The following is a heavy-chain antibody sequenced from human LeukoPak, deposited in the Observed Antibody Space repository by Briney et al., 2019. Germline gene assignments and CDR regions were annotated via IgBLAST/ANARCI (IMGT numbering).Heavy chain of an antibody. V-gene: IGHV3-33*01. CDR2: IWYDGSNK. CDR3: ARGSGGHDAFDI. CDR1: GFTFSSYG. J-gene: IGHJ3*02. Sequence: GGSLRLSCAASGFTFSSYGMHWVRQAPGKGLEWVAVIWYDGSNKYYADSVKGRFTISRDNSTNTLYLQMNSLRAEDTAVYYCARGSGGHDAFDIWGQGTMVTVSS. D-gene: IGHD3-16*01.